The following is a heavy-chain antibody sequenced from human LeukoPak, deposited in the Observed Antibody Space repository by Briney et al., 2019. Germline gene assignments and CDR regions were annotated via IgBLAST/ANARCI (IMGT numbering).Heavy chain of an antibody. CDR1: GFSFSNFG. CDR2: ISHDGSLK. Sequence: PGRSLRLSCAASGFSFSNFGMHWVRQAPGKGLEWVAVISHDGSLKYYLDSVKGRFTISRDNSKNTLYLQMDSLRVEDTAVYYCAKKNSYGSGAGDPLDVWGHGTLVTVSS. J-gene: IGHJ3*01. CDR3: AKKNSYGSGAGDPLDV. D-gene: IGHD3-10*01. V-gene: IGHV3-30*18.